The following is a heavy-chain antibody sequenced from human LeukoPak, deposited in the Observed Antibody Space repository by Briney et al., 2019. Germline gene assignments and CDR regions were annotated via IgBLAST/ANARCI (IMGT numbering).Heavy chain of an antibody. CDR2: ISPNSGDT. CDR1: GYTFTSYD. Sequence: GASVKVSCKASGYTFTSYDFNWVRQATGQRPEWMGWISPNSGDTGYAQKLQGRVTMTTDTSTSTAYMGLRSLRSDDTAVYYCARDSSEFRSLIPHWGQGTLVTVSS. CDR3: ARDSSEFRSLIPH. D-gene: IGHD2-21*01. V-gene: IGHV1-8*01. J-gene: IGHJ1*01.